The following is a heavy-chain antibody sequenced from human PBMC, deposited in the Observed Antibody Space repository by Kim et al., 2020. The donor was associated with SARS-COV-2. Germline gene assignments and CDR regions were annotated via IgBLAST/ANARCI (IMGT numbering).Heavy chain of an antibody. Sequence: SETLSLTCTVSGGSISSSSYYWGWIRQPPGKGLEWIGSIYYSGSTYYNPSLKSRVTISVDTSKNQFSLKLSSVTAADTAVYYCARGPITIFGVVKFRGFDYWGQGTLVTVSS. J-gene: IGHJ4*02. CDR3: ARGPITIFGVVKFRGFDY. CDR1: GGSISSSSYY. V-gene: IGHV4-39*01. CDR2: IYYSGST. D-gene: IGHD3-3*01.